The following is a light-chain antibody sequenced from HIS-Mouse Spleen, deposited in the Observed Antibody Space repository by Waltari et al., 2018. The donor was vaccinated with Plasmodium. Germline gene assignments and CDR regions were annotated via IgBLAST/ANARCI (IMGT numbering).Light chain of an antibody. CDR1: QSVSSSY. Sequence: EIVLTQSPGTLSLSPGERATLSCRASQSVSSSYLAWYQQKPGQAPRLRLYGASSRATGIPDRFSGSGSGTDFTLTISRLEPEDFAVYYCQQYGSSSWTFGQGTKVEIK. CDR2: GAS. CDR3: QQYGSSSWT. J-gene: IGKJ1*01. V-gene: IGKV3-20*01.